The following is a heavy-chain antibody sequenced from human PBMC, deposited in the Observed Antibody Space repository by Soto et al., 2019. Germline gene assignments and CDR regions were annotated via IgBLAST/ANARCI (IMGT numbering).Heavy chain of an antibody. CDR2: ISHSGTS. Sequence: QVQLQESGPGLVKPSGTLSLTCAVSGGSISSSHWWTWVRQSPGKGLEYIGAISHSGTSNSNPSLKSRVTLSVDKSTNHFSLTLTSVTAADTAVYYCARVVLTISRGAFDAWGQGTLVIVSS. CDR3: ARVVLTISRGAFDA. CDR1: GGSISSSHW. V-gene: IGHV4-4*02. J-gene: IGHJ3*01. D-gene: IGHD3-9*01.